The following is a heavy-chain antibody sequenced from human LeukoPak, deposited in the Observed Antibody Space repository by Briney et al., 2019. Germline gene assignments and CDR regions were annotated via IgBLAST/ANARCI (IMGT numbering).Heavy chain of an antibody. CDR1: SGSIISYF. V-gene: IGHV4-59*01. Sequence: PSETLSLTCTVSSGSIISYFWSWIRQPPGKGLEWIGYISYSGSTNYNPSLKSRITISVGTSRTQFSLKLSSVTAADTVVYYCARRLYGEGAFDIWGQGTMVTVSS. CDR2: ISYSGST. D-gene: IGHD2-8*01. CDR3: ARRLYGEGAFDI. J-gene: IGHJ3*02.